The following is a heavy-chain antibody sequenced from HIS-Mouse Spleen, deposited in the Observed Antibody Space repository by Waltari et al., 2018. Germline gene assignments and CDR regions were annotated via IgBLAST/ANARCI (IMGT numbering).Heavy chain of an antibody. CDR2: IYYSGST. V-gene: IGHV4-59*01. J-gene: IGHJ2*01. Sequence: QVQLQESGPGLVKPSETLSLTCTGSGGSISSYYWSWIRQPPGKGLEGIGYIYYSGSTNYNPSLKSRVTISVDTSKNQFSLKLSSVTAADTAVYYCARGWGSGPYWYFDLWGRGTLVTVSS. D-gene: IGHD7-27*01. CDR3: ARGWGSGPYWYFDL. CDR1: GGSISSYY.